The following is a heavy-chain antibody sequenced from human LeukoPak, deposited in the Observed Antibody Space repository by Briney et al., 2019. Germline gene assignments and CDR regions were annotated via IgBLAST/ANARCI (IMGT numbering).Heavy chain of an antibody. CDR2: INHSGST. CDR3: ARGRIAARRGWFDP. D-gene: IGHD6-6*01. CDR1: GGSFSGYY. V-gene: IGHV4-34*01. Sequence: PSETLSLTCAVYGGSFSGYYWSWIRKPPGKGLEWIGEINHSGSTNYNPSLKSRVTISVDTSKNQFSLKLSSVTAADTAVYYCARGRIAARRGWFDPWGQGTLVTVSS. J-gene: IGHJ5*02.